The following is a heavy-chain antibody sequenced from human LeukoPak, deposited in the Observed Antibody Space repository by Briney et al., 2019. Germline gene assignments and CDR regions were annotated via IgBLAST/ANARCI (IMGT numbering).Heavy chain of an antibody. V-gene: IGHV1-18*01. J-gene: IGHJ6*03. Sequence: ASVKVSCKASGYTFTSYGISWVRQAPGQGLEWMGWISAYNGNTNYAQKLQGRVTMTTDTSTSTAYMELRSLRSDDTAVYYCARAGAPPYYYYYMDVWGKGTTVTISS. CDR1: GYTFTSYG. CDR3: ARAGAPPYYYYYMDV. D-gene: IGHD1-26*01. CDR2: ISAYNGNT.